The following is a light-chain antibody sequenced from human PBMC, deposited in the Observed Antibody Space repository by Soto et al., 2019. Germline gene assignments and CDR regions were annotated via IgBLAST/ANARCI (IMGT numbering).Light chain of an antibody. J-gene: IGKJ1*01. V-gene: IGKV1-5*03. Sequence: DIQMTQAPSTLSASVGDRVNITCLASQSISNCLAWYQQKPGEAPRLLIYKASNLENGVPSRFSGSGSGTEFTLTIASLQPDDFATYYCQQYETFSGTFGPGTKVDIK. CDR2: KAS. CDR1: QSISNC. CDR3: QQYETFSGT.